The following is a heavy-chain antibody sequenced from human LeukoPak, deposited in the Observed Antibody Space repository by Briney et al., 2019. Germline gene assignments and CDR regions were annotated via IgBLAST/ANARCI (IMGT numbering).Heavy chain of an antibody. J-gene: IGHJ3*02. CDR3: ARDTLADRNDYAFDI. V-gene: IGHV1-69*04. CDR1: GGTFSSYA. CDR2: IIPILGIA. D-gene: IGHD1-1*01. Sequence: GASVKVSCKAPGGTFSSYAISWVRQAPGQGLEWMGRIIPILGIANYAQKFQGRVTITADKSTSTAYMELSSLRSEDTAVYYCARDTLADRNDYAFDIWGQGTMVTVSS.